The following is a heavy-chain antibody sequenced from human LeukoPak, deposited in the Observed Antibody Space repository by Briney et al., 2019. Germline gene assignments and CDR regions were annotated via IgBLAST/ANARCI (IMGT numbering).Heavy chain of an antibody. CDR2: ITPIFGTA. V-gene: IGHV1-69*13. CDR1: GGTFRSNA. J-gene: IGHJ4*02. D-gene: IGHD4-23*01. CDR3: ARGWLAETTVVTPYNY. Sequence: SVKVSCKASGGTFRSNAISWVRQAPGQGLEWMGGITPIFGTANYAQKFQGRVTITAVESMSTAYMELSSLRSVDTAVYYCARGWLAETTVVTPYNYWGQGTLVTVSS.